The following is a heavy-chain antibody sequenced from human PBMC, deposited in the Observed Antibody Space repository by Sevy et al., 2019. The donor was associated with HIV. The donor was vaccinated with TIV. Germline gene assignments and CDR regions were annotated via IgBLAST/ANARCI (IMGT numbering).Heavy chain of an antibody. V-gene: IGHV4-59*11. CDR2: IYYSGST. Sequence: SETLSLTCTVSGGSINTHYWSWIRQSPGKGLEWIGYIYYSGSTNYNPSLKSRVTISLDTTNNQFSLRVTSVTAADTAVYYCARYTSSSYWLFDLWGRGTQVTVSS. CDR3: ARYTSSSYWLFDL. D-gene: IGHD6-6*01. CDR1: GGSINTHY. J-gene: IGHJ2*01.